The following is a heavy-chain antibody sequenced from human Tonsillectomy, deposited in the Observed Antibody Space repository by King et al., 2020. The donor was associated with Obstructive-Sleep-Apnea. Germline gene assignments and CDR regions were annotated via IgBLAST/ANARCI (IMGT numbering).Heavy chain of an antibody. Sequence: VQLVESGGGLVKPGGSLRLSCVVSDLPFSSSSMNWVRQAPGEGLEWGSSMTSTWTYIYYADSVKGRFTISRDNAKNSLFLQMNSLTVDDTAVYYCAREEYFGSGTYYSTFDYWGQGTLVTVSS. D-gene: IGHD3-10*01. CDR2: MTSTWTYI. V-gene: IGHV3-21*01. J-gene: IGHJ4*02. CDR3: AREEYFGSGTYYSTFDY. CDR1: DLPFSSSS.